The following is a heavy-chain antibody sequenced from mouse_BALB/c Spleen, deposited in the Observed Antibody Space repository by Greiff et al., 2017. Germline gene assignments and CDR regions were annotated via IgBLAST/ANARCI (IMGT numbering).Heavy chain of an antibody. CDR3: KSAPEFAY. CDR1: GYTFTDHA. V-gene: IGHV1S53*02. CDR2: IFPGNGDI. Sequence: VQLQQSDAELVKPGASVSLSCKASGYTFTDHAIHWVKQKPEQGLVWIGYIFPGNGDIKYNEKFKGKATLTADKSSSTAYMQLNSLTSEDSAVYFCKSAPEFAYWGQGTLVTVSA. J-gene: IGHJ3*01.